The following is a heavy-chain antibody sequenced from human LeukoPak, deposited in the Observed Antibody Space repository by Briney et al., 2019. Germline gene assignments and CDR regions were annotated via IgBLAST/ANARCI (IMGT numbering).Heavy chain of an antibody. CDR3: ARLRQWLTPLRGEKYYFDY. CDR1: GGSISSSSYY. Sequence: SETLSLTCTVSGGSISSSSYYWGWIRQPPGKGLEWIGSIYYSGSTYYNPSLKSRVTISVDTSKNQFSLKLSSVTAADTAVYYCARLRQWLTPLRGEKYYFDYWGQGTLVTVSS. J-gene: IGHJ4*02. V-gene: IGHV4-39*01. CDR2: IYYSGST. D-gene: IGHD6-19*01.